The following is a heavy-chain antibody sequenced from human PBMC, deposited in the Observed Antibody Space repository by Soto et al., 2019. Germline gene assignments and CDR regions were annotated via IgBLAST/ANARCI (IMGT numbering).Heavy chain of an antibody. Sequence: QLTLKESGPPLVKPTQSLTLTCTFSGFSLTTTGECVGWIRQPPGKARERLALIYWADAKRYSPFLKSRRTHTNDTSKNQVVLTMTTMDPADTATYFCAHRTTTVTWWFDPWGQGTLVTVSS. V-gene: IGHV2-5*02. J-gene: IGHJ5*02. D-gene: IGHD4-17*01. CDR2: IYWADAK. CDR1: GFSLTTTGEC. CDR3: AHRTTTVTWWFDP.